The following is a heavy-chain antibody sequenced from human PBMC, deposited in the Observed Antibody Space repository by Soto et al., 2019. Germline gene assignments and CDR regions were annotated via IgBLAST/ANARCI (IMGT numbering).Heavy chain of an antibody. CDR1: GGSISSSSYY. Sequence: QLQLQESGPGLVKPSETLSLTCTVSGGSISSSSYYWGWIRQPPGKGLEWIGSIYYSGSTYYNPSLKSRVTISVDTSKNQFSLKLSSVTAADTAVYYCARHDGSSWYYYWGQGTLVTVSS. CDR3: ARHDGSSWYYY. J-gene: IGHJ4*02. CDR2: IYYSGST. V-gene: IGHV4-39*01. D-gene: IGHD6-13*01.